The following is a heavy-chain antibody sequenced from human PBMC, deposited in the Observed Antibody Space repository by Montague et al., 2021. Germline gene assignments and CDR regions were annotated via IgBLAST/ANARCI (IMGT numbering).Heavy chain of an antibody. Sequence: SETLFLTCTVSGASITSNIYYWGWIRQSPGKSLEWIGSIYYSGNSFYQPSLESRITMAVDTSKNQFSLKLSSVTAADTAIYYCARVFSSWYVGWFDPWGQGTLVTVSS. CDR3: ARVFSSWYVGWFDP. J-gene: IGHJ5*02. CDR2: IYYSGNS. D-gene: IGHD6-13*01. CDR1: GASITSNIYY. V-gene: IGHV4-39*07.